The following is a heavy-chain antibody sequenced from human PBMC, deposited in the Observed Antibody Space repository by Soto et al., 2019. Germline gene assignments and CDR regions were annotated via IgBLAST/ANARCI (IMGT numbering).Heavy chain of an antibody. J-gene: IGHJ3*02. CDR1: GGTFSSYA. V-gene: IGHV1-69*01. Sequence: QVQLVQSGAEVKKPGSSVKVSCKASGGTFSSYAISWVRQAPGQGLEWMGGIIPIFGTANYAQKFQGRVTIAADESTSTAYMELSSLRSEDTAVYYCQHYYDSSTPGAFDIWGQGTMVTVSS. CDR3: QHYYDSSTPGAFDI. CDR2: IIPIFGTA. D-gene: IGHD3-22*01.